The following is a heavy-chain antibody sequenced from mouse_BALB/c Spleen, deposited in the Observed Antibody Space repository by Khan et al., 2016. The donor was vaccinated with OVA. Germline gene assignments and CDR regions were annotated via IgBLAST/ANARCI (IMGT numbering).Heavy chain of an antibody. CDR2: IHYSGST. CDR1: GYSITSGYS. Sequence: QLEESGPDLVKPSQSLSLTCTVTGYSITSGYSWHWIRQFPGNKLEWMGYIHYSGSTNHNPSLKSRISITRDTSKNQFFLQLNSVTTEDTVTYYCARSGTTVVAYWYFDVWGAGTAVTVSS. D-gene: IGHD1-1*01. CDR3: ARSGTTVVAYWYFDV. J-gene: IGHJ1*01. V-gene: IGHV3-1*02.